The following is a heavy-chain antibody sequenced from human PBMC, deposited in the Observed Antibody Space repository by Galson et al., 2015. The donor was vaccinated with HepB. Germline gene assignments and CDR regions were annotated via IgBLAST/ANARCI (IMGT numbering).Heavy chain of an antibody. CDR3: ARRYSSSWYVFDY. Sequence: SLRLSCAASGFTFSSYSMSWVRQAPGKGLEWVSYISSGSSTIYYAESVKGRFTISRDNAKSSLYLQMNSLRDEDTAVYYCARRYSSSWYVFDYWGQGTLGTVSS. D-gene: IGHD6-13*01. CDR2: ISSGSSTI. CDR1: GFTFSSYS. J-gene: IGHJ4*02. V-gene: IGHV3-48*02.